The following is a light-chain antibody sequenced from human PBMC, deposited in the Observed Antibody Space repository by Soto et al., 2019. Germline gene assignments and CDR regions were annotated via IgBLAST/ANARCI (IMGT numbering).Light chain of an antibody. CDR2: DAS. V-gene: IGKV1-13*02. CDR3: QQFNSYPYT. J-gene: IGKJ2*01. Sequence: AIQLTQSPSSLSASVGDRVTITCRASQGISSALAWYQQKPGKAPNLLIYDASSLESGVPSRFSGSASGTDFTLTISSPQPEDFATYYCQQFNSYPYTFGQGTKLEIK. CDR1: QGISSA.